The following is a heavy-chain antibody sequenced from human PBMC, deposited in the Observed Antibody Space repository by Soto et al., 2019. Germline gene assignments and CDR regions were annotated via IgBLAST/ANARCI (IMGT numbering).Heavy chain of an antibody. V-gene: IGHV3-23*01. D-gene: IGHD3-16*01. CDR1: GFTFSSFA. J-gene: IGHJ4*02. Sequence: EVHLLESGGGLVQSGGSLRLSCAASGFTFSSFAMSWVRQAPGKGLEWVSGISSGGGSTHYADSVKGRFTISRDDSKNALYLQMNRLRAEDAAVYYGAKDPGRPYVPVGVDSWGQGTLVTVSS. CDR2: ISSGGGST. CDR3: AKDPGRPYVPVGVDS.